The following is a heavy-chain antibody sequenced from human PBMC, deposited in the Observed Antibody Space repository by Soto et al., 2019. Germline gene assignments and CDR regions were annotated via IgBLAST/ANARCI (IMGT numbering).Heavy chain of an antibody. V-gene: IGHV4-59*01. Sequence: QVQLQESGPGLGKPSETLSLTCTVSGGSIRNYYWSWFRQPPGKGLEWIGYIYSSGSTNYNPSLKSRVTISADTSKNQVSLKLTSVTAADTAVYYCARDHPHSYGIYYFDYWGQGTLVTVSS. CDR1: GGSIRNYY. CDR3: ARDHPHSYGIYYFDY. J-gene: IGHJ4*02. CDR2: IYSSGST. D-gene: IGHD5-18*01.